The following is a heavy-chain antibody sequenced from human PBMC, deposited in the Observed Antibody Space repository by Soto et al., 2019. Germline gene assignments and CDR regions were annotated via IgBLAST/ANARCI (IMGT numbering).Heavy chain of an antibody. J-gene: IGHJ4*02. D-gene: IGHD6-19*01. CDR3: ARDPFNGWYVKLFDE. Sequence: EVQLVESGGGLVQPGGSLRLSCAASGFTFSTSPMHWVRQAPGKGLEWVSYIGGRTSTIYYSDSVKGRFTISRDNSRNXXXXXXXXXRDDDTALYYCARDPFNGWYVKLFDEWGQGTLVTVSS. CDR1: GFTFSTSP. V-gene: IGHV3-48*02. CDR2: IGGRTSTI.